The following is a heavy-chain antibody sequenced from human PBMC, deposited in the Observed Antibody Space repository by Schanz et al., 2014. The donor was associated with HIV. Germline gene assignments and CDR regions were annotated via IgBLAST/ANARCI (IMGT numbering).Heavy chain of an antibody. D-gene: IGHD3-16*01. V-gene: IGHV4-39*07. CDR2: ISYSGRT. J-gene: IGHJ6*02. Sequence: QLQLQESGPGLVKPSETLSLTCTVSGDSISGGTYYWGWIRQPPGKGLVWIGTISYSGRTFYNPSLKSRVTISVDTSKNQFSLKLSSVTAADTAVYYCARGKRPGAPYHYYYYGKDIWGRGTGVTVSS. CDR1: GDSISGGTYY. CDR3: ARGKRPGAPYHYYYYGKDI.